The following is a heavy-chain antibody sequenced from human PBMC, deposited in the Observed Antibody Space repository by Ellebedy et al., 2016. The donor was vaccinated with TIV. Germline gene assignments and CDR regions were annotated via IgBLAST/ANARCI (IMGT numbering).Heavy chain of an antibody. D-gene: IGHD3-10*01. CDR3: ARGSGSCAP. Sequence: MPGGSLRLSCAVSSGSITSSDWWTWVRQSPEKGLEWIGEVSHGGSANYNPSLRSRVVMSLDKSKNRFSLNLTSLTAADTAVYYCARGSGSCAPWGQGSLVIVS. J-gene: IGHJ5*02. CDR2: VSHGGSA. V-gene: IGHV4-4*02. CDR1: SGSITSSDW.